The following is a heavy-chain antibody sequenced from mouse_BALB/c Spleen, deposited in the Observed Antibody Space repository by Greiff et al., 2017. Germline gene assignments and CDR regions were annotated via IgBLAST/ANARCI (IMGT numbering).Heavy chain of an antibody. V-gene: IGHV5-12-1*01. CDR1: GFAFSSYD. D-gene: IGHD1-1*01. CDR2: ISSGGGST. Sequence: DVMLVESGGGLVKPGGSLKLSCAASGFAFSSYDMSWVRQTPEKRLEWVAYISSGGGSTYYPDTVKGRFTISRDNAKNTLYLQMSSLKSEDTAMYYCARHGGYYGSRYYAMDYWGQGTSVTVSS. CDR3: ARHGGYYGSRYYAMDY. J-gene: IGHJ4*01.